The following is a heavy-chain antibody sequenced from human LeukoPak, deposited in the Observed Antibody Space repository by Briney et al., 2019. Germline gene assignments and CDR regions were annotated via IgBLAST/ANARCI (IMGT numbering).Heavy chain of an antibody. CDR3: ARVDFPLYDI. D-gene: IGHD3-3*01. V-gene: IGHV4-61*01. CDR1: GGSISSGSYY. J-gene: IGHJ3*02. Sequence: PSQTLSLTCTVSGGSISSGSYYWSWIWQPPGKGLEWIGYIYYSGSTNYNPSLKSRVTISVDTSKNQFSLKLTSVTAADTAVYYCARVDFPLYDIWGQGTMVTVSS. CDR2: IYYSGST.